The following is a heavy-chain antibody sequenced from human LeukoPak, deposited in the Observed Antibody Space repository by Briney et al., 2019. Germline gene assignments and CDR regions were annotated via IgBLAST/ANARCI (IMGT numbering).Heavy chain of an antibody. CDR1: GFTFSSYS. V-gene: IGHV3-21*01. D-gene: IGHD3-3*01. Sequence: GGSLRLSCAASGFTFSSYSMSWVRQAPGKGLEWVSSISSSSSYIYYADSVKGRFTISRDNAKNSLYLQMNSLRAEDTAVYYCARDGPYDFWSGYSRHAFHAFDIWGQGTMVTVSS. J-gene: IGHJ3*02. CDR2: ISSSSSYI. CDR3: ARDGPYDFWSGYSRHAFHAFDI.